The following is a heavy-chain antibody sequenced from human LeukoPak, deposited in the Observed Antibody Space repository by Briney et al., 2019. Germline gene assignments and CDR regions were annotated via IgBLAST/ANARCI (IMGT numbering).Heavy chain of an antibody. J-gene: IGHJ4*02. CDR3: AREGGQADSSGFDY. V-gene: IGHV3-74*01. CDR1: GFTLSDFW. Sequence: PGGSLRLSCAASGFTLSDFWIHWVRQPPGKGLVWVARINPDGTSTNYADSVKGRITISRDNAKNTLYLQMHSLRVEDTAVYYCAREGGQADSSGFDYWGQGTLVTVSS. D-gene: IGHD3-22*01. CDR2: INPDGTST.